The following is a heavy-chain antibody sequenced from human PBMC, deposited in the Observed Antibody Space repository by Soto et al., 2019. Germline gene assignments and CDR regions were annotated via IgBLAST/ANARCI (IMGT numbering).Heavy chain of an antibody. Sequence: VKVSCKASGGTFSSYAISWVRQAPGQGLEWMGGIIPIFGTANYAQKFQGRVTITADESTSTAYMELSSLRSEDTAVYYCARYYYDSSGYYYGVYYYGMDVWGQGTTVTVSS. V-gene: IGHV1-69*13. D-gene: IGHD3-22*01. CDR3: ARYYYDSSGYYYGVYYYGMDV. J-gene: IGHJ6*02. CDR2: IIPIFGTA. CDR1: GGTFSSYA.